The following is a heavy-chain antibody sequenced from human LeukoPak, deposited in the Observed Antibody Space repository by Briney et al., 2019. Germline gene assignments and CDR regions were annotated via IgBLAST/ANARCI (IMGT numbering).Heavy chain of an antibody. J-gene: IGHJ4*02. CDR2: IRHGGTT. CDR3: ARGAPGY. V-gene: IGHV4-34*01. CDR1: GGSFSDYP. Sequence: PSETLSLTCAVYGGSFSDYPWTWIRQHPGKRLEWIGQIRHGGTTKYNPSLNSRVTMSLDTSKNQFSLKLASVTAADTAVYYCARGAPGYWGQGTLVTVSS.